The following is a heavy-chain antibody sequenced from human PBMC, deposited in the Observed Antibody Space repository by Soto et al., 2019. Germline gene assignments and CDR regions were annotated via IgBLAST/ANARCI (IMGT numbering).Heavy chain of an antibody. J-gene: IGHJ5*02. CDR1: GHTFTSYG. CDR3: ARDGSLYCSSTSCYYNWFDP. Sequence: ASVKVSCKASGHTFTSYGISWVRQAPGQGLEWMGWISAYNGNTNYAQKLQGRVTMTTDTSTSTAYMGLRSLRSDDTAVYYCARDGSLYCSSTSCYYNWFDPWGQGTLVTVSS. V-gene: IGHV1-18*04. D-gene: IGHD2-2*01. CDR2: ISAYNGNT.